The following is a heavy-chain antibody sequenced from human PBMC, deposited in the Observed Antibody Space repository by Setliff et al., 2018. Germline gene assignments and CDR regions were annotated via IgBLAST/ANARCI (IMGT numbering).Heavy chain of an antibody. J-gene: IGHJ5*02. CDR2: IYYSGNT. V-gene: IGHV4-59*12. CDR3: ARDTPHDPVSSNWYRNWFDP. CDR1: GGSIRNYY. D-gene: IGHD6-13*01. Sequence: SETLSLTCTVSGGSIRNYYWSWIRQPPGKGLEWIGYIYYSGNTNYNPSLKSRVTISVDTSKNQLSLKLSAVTAADTAVYFCARDTPHDPVSSNWYRNWFDPWGQGILVTVSS.